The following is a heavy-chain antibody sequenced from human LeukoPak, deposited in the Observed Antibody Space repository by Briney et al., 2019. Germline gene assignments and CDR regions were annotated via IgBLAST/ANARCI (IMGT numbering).Heavy chain of an antibody. CDR2: ISWNSGSI. CDR1: RFTFDDYA. V-gene: IGHV3-9*01. J-gene: IGHJ6*02. Sequence: GGSLRLSCAASRFTFDDYAMHWVRQAPGKGLEWVSGISWNSGSIGYADSVKGRFIISRDNAKNSLYLQMNSLRAEDTALYYCAKDMDQWLVDYYGMDVWGQGTTVTVSS. D-gene: IGHD6-19*01. CDR3: AKDMDQWLVDYYGMDV.